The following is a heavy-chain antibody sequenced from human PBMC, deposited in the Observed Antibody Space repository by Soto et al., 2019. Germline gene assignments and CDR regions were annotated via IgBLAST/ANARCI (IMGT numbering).Heavy chain of an antibody. CDR3: AHSRWATYYYPSLGYSHFDY. CDR1: GFSLSTSGVG. CDR2: IYWDDDK. Sequence: QITLKESGPTLVKPTQTLTLTCTFSGFSLSTSGVGVGWIRQPPGKALEWLALIYWDDDKRYSPSLKSRLTITKDTTKDHVVLTMTHIDPVDTATYFCAHSRWATYYYPSLGYSHFDYWGQGTLVTVFS. D-gene: IGHD3-22*01. J-gene: IGHJ4*02. V-gene: IGHV2-5*02.